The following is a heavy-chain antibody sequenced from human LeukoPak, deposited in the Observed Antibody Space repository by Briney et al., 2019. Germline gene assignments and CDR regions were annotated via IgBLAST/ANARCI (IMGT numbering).Heavy chain of an antibody. CDR2: ISSSGSTI. V-gene: IGHV3-48*03. Sequence: GGSLRLSCAASGFTFSSYEMNWVRQAPGKGLEWVSYISSSGSTIYYADSVKGRFTISRDNARNSLSLQMNTLRAEDTAVYYCARDTDFDYWGQGTLVTVSS. J-gene: IGHJ4*02. CDR3: ARDTDFDY. CDR1: GFTFSSYE.